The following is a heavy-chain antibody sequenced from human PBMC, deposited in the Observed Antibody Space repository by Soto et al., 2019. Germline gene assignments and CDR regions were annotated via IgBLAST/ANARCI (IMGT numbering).Heavy chain of an antibody. D-gene: IGHD5-12*01. CDR1: RYSFTSYW. CDR3: ASQGVDYYYYGMDV. Sequence: GESLKISCKGSRYSFTSYWISWVRQMPGKGLEWMGRIDLSDYYTNYSPSFQGHVTISADKSISTAYLQWSSLKASDTAMYYCASQGVDYYYYGMDVWGQGTTVTVSS. J-gene: IGHJ6*02. V-gene: IGHV5-10-1*01. CDR2: IDLSDYYT.